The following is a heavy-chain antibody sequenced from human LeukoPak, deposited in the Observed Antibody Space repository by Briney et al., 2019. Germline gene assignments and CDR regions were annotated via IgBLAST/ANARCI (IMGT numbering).Heavy chain of an antibody. J-gene: IGHJ4*02. D-gene: IGHD1-26*01. CDR1: GGSISSYY. CDR3: ARGEPTASFDY. CDR2: IYYRGST. V-gene: IGHV4-59*01. Sequence: SETLSLTCTVSGGSISSYYWSWIRQPPGKGLEWIGYIYYRGSTNYNPSLRSRVTISLDTSKNQFSLKLSSVTAADTAVYYCARGEPTASFDYWGQGTLDTVSS.